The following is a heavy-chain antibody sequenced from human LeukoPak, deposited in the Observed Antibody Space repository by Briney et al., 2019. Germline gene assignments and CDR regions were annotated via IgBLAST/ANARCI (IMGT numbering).Heavy chain of an antibody. V-gene: IGHV3-74*01. CDR1: GFTFDYYW. CDR2: INIDGSNT. CDR3: VVWGEDRSGHRFDF. D-gene: IGHD3-22*01. Sequence: PGGSLRLSCAASGFTFDYYWMHWVRQAPGKGLMWVSRINIDGSNTHYADSVKGRFTISRDNAKNTLYLQMNGLRVEDTAVYYCVVWGEDRSGHRFDFWGQGTLVTVSS. J-gene: IGHJ4*02.